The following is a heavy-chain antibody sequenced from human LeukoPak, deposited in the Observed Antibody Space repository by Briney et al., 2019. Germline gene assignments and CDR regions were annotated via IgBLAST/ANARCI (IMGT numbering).Heavy chain of an antibody. V-gene: IGHV4-59*01. CDR1: GGSISSYY. Sequence: SETLSLTCTVSGGSISSYYWSWIRQPPGKGLEWIAYIYYSGSTNYNPSLKRRVTISVDTSKNQFSLKLSSVTAADTAVYYCARGGEMATISALTLDYWGQGTLVTVSS. CDR2: IYYSGST. D-gene: IGHD5-24*01. J-gene: IGHJ4*02. CDR3: ARGGEMATISALTLDY.